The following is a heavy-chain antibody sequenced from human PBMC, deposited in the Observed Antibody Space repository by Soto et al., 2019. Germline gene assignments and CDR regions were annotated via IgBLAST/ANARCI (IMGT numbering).Heavy chain of an antibody. CDR2: INHSGTT. CDR1: GGSFKDHY. CDR3: ARGVGGFRYPAYYYALDV. V-gene: IGHV4-34*01. D-gene: IGHD5-18*01. J-gene: IGHJ6*02. Sequence: PSETLSLTCAVFGGSFKDHYWSWIRQSPGEGLEWIGEINHSGTTNYNPSLKSRVTISVDTSKSQVSLRLSSVTAADTAIFYCARGVGGFRYPAYYYALDVWAQGTKVTVSS.